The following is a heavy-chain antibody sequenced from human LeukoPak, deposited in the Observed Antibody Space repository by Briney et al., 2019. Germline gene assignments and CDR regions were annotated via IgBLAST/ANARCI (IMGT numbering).Heavy chain of an antibody. CDR2: ISASGGST. V-gene: IGHV3-23*01. CDR1: GFTLSSYA. J-gene: IGHJ6*03. CDR3: AKVMKGSERLTMVRGVIIKTAGLYYMDV. Sequence: GGSLRLSCAASGFTLSSYAMSWVRQDPGKGLEWVSSISASGGSTNYADSVRGRFTIPRDNSKNTVYLQRNSLRAEDTAVYYCAKVMKGSERLTMVRGVIIKTAGLYYMDVWGRGTTVTVSS. D-gene: IGHD3-10*01.